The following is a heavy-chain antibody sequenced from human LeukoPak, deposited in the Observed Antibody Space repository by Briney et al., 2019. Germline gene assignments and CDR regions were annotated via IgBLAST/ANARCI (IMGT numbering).Heavy chain of an antibody. J-gene: IGHJ4*02. V-gene: IGHV4-4*07. CDR1: GGSISSYY. CDR2: IYTSGST. Sequence: PSETLSLTCTVSGGSISSYYRSWIRQPAGKGLEWIGRIYTSGSTNYNPSLKSRVTMSVDTSKNQFSLKLSSVTAADTAVYYCAREDGGSPLYGSSRDDYWGQGTLVTVS. D-gene: IGHD6-6*01. CDR3: AREDGGSPLYGSSRDDY.